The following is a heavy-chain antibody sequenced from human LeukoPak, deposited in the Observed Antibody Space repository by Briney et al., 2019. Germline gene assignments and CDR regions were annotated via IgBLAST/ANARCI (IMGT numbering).Heavy chain of an antibody. CDR1: GGSLNNYG. CDR2: IIPMFGTT. D-gene: IGHD3/OR15-3a*01. J-gene: IGHJ4*02. CDR3: ATDLQSDFWTGYYWDF. V-gene: IGHV1-69*06. Sequence: SVKVSCKASGGSLNNYGVSWLRQAPGQGLEWMGRIIPMFGTTIYAEKFQGRVTVSADKSTDTAYVEVSRLSSDDTAVYYCATDLQSDFWTGYYWDFWGQGTLVTVSS.